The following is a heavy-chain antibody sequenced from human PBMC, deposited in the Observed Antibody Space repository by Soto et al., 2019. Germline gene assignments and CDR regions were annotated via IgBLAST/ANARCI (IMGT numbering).Heavy chain of an antibody. CDR3: ATDFKAYYGFNHFDY. V-gene: IGHV3-23*01. CDR2: ISGSGDST. D-gene: IGHD3-3*01. J-gene: IGHJ4*02. CDR1: RLTFRMYA. Sequence: XGALKVSFSAARLTFRMYAMSWVRQAPGKGLEWLCGISGSGDSTYDAGSVKGRFTISRDNSKNTLYLQMNSLRAEDTAIYYCATDFKAYYGFNHFDYWGQGALVNVSS.